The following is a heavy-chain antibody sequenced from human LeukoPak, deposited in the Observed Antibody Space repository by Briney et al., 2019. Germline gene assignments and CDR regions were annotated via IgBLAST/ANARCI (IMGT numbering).Heavy chain of an antibody. D-gene: IGHD3-10*02. CDR2: IIPIFGTA. V-gene: IGHV1-69*06. J-gene: IGHJ4*02. CDR3: AGEMFHRDLDY. CDR1: GGTFSSYA. Sequence: ASVKVSCKASGGTFSSYAISWVRQAPGQGLEWMGGIIPIFGTANYAQKFQGRVTITADKSTSTAYMELSSLRSEDTAVYYCAGEMFHRDLDYWGQGTLVTVSS.